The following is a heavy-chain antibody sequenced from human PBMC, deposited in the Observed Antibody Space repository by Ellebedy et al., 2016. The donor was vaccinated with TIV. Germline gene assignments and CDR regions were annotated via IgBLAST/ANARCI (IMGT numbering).Heavy chain of an antibody. CDR2: IYGNDDK. CDR1: VSSLSPNPVS. Sequence: SGPTLVKPTQTLTLTCTFSVSSLSPNPVSVRWVRQPPGSAPECLTFIYGNDDKRYSPSLTSRLTITKDTSKNQVVLTLTNMDPVDTATDYCVHRTTVTSVDYWGQGTLVTVSS. J-gene: IGHJ4*02. D-gene: IGHD4-17*01. V-gene: IGHV2-5*01. CDR3: VHRTTVTSVDY.